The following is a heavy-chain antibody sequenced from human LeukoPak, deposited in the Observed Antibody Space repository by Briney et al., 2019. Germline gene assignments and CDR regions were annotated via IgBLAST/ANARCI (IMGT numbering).Heavy chain of an antibody. J-gene: IGHJ4*02. D-gene: IGHD5-18*01. Sequence: IPSETLSLTCAVYGGSFSGYYWSWIRQPPGKGLEWIGYIYYSGSTYYNPSLKSRVTISVDTSKNQFSLKLNSVTAADTAVYYCARNTAGYSSFDYWGQGTLVTVSS. CDR1: GGSFSGYY. V-gene: IGHV4-59*06. CDR3: ARNTAGYSSFDY. CDR2: IYYSGST.